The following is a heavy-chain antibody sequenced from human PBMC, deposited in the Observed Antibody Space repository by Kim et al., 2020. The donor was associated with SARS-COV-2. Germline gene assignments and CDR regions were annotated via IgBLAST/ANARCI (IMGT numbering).Heavy chain of an antibody. V-gene: IGHV4-59*13. D-gene: IGHD4-17*01. CDR1: GGSISSYY. Sequence: SETLSLTCTVSGGSISSYYWSWIRQPPGKGLEWIGYIYYSGSTNYNPSLKSRVTISVDTSKNQFSLKLSSVTAADTAVYYCAGRTTVVNYYYYYGMDVWGQGTTVTVSS. CDR2: IYYSGST. CDR3: AGRTTVVNYYYYYGMDV. J-gene: IGHJ6*02.